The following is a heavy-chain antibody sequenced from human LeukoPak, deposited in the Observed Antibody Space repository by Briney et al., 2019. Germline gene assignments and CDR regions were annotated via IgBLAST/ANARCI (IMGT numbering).Heavy chain of an antibody. V-gene: IGHV1-69*06. CDR3: AREGMGYCSGGSCYSHPFDY. CDR1: GGTFSSYA. D-gene: IGHD2-15*01. J-gene: IGHJ4*02. CDR2: IIPIFGTA. Sequence: SAKVSCKASGGTFSSYAISWVRQAPGQGLEWMGGIIPIFGTANYAQKFQGRVTITADKSTSTAYMELSSLRSEDTAVYYCAREGMGYCSGGSCYSHPFDYWGQGTLVTVSS.